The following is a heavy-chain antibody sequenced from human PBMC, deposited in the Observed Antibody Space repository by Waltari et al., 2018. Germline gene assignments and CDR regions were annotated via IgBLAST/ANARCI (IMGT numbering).Heavy chain of an antibody. J-gene: IGHJ6*03. Sequence: QVQLVESGGGVVQPGGSLRLSCAVSGFTFRSYGMQWVRRAPGKGLGWVAFIQYDGGNKYYADSVKGRFTISRDNSKNTLYLQMNSLRAEDTAVYYCAKDSSGYCSTTTCFQYYMDVWGKGTTVTVSS. CDR2: IQYDGGNK. D-gene: IGHD2-2*01. CDR1: GFTFRSYG. CDR3: AKDSSGYCSTTTCFQYYMDV. V-gene: IGHV3-30*02.